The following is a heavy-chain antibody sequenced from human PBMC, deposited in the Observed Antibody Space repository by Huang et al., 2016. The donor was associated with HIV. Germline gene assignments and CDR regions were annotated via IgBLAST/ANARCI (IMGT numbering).Heavy chain of an antibody. CDR2: IYISGST. J-gene: IGHJ4*02. V-gene: IGHV4-61*09. Sequence: QVQLQESGPGLVKPSQTLSLTCTVSGGSISSGSYYWSWIRQPAGKGLEWIGHIYISGSTNYNPSLKSRVTISVDTSKNQFSLKLGSVTAADTAVYYCARAREYYYDAAFDYWGQGTLVTVSS. D-gene: IGHD3-22*01. CDR1: GGSISSGSYY. CDR3: ARAREYYYDAAFDY.